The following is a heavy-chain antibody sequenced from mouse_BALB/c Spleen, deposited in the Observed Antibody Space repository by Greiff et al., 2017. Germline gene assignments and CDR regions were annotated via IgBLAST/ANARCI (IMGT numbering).Heavy chain of an antibody. CDR2: INPSSGYT. CDR3: AREGNRAWFAY. Sequence: VQLQQSAAELARPGASVKMSCKASGYPFTCYTMHWVKQRPGQGLEWIGYINPSSGYTEYNQKFKDKTTLTADKSSSTAYMQLSSLTSEDSAVYYCAREGNRAWFAYWGQGTLVTVSA. J-gene: IGHJ3*01. CDR1: GYPFTCYT. V-gene: IGHV1-4*02. D-gene: IGHD2-1*01.